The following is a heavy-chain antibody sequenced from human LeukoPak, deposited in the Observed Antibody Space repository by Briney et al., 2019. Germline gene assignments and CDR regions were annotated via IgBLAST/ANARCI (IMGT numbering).Heavy chain of an antibody. D-gene: IGHD2-15*01. J-gene: IGHJ3*01. V-gene: IGHV3-9*01. Sequence: GGSLRLFCAASDLPDSPYTMSWVRQVPGKGLEWVSGISLNSVKTGYADSVKGRFIISRDNAKNSLYLQMNSLRTEDTALYYCVKDDGWYSWGQGTMVTVSS. CDR2: ISLNSVKT. CDR1: DLPDSPYT. CDR3: VKDDGWYS.